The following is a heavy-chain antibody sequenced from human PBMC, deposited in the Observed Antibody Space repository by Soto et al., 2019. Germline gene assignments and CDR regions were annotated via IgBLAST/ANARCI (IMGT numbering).Heavy chain of an antibody. V-gene: IGHV3-74*01. D-gene: IGHD6-13*01. J-gene: IGHJ4*01. CDR3: VRDQPAEEQLFDV. CDR2: INNDGSGT. CDR1: GFTFSSYW. Sequence: GGSLRLSCAASGFTFSSYWMHWVRQAPGQGLVWVSRINNDGSGTGYADSVRGRFTVSRDNAKNTVYLHMNGLRDEDTAVYFCVRDQPAEEQLFDVWGHGTLVTVSS.